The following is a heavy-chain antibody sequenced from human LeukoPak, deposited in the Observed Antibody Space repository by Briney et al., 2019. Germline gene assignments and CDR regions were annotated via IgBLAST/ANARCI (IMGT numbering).Heavy chain of an antibody. CDR2: IIPIFGTA. Sequence: SVKVSRKASGGTFSSYAISWVRQAPGQGLEWMGGIIPIFGTANYAQKFQGRVTITADESTSTAYMELSSLRSEDTAVYYCARAGSGYSSSWYVEFDYWGQGTLVTVSS. V-gene: IGHV1-69*13. CDR3: ARAGSGYSSSWYVEFDY. CDR1: GGTFSSYA. D-gene: IGHD6-13*01. J-gene: IGHJ4*02.